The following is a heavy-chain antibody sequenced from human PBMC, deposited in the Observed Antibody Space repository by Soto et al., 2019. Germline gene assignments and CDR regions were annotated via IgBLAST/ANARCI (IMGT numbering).Heavy chain of an antibody. CDR3: ARAVPVATSPPYYYYGMDV. Sequence: ASVKVSCKASGYTFTSYAMHWVRQAPGQRLEWMGWINAGNGNTGYAQKFQGRVTMTRNTSISTAYMELSSLRSEDTAVYYCARAVPVATSPPYYYYGMDVWGQGTTVTVSS. D-gene: IGHD5-12*01. CDR2: INAGNGNT. V-gene: IGHV1-3*01. CDR1: GYTFTSYA. J-gene: IGHJ6*02.